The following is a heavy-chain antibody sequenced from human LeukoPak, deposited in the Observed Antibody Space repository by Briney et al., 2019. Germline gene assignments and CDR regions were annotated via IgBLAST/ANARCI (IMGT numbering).Heavy chain of an antibody. V-gene: IGHV3-30*04. Sequence: GGSLRLSCAASGFTFSSYAMHWVRQAPGKGLEWVAVISYDGSNKYYADSVKGRFTISRDNSKNTLYLQMNSLRAEDTAVYYCARDNIHDYGDYVLDYWGQGTLVTVSS. D-gene: IGHD4-17*01. CDR3: ARDNIHDYGDYVLDY. J-gene: IGHJ4*02. CDR2: ISYDGSNK. CDR1: GFTFSSYA.